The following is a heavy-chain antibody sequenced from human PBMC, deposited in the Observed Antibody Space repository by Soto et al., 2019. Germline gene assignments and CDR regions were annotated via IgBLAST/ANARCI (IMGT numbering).Heavy chain of an antibody. CDR2: ISGSGGST. Sequence: GGSLRLSCAATGFTFSSYAMSWVRQAPGKGLEWVSAISGSGGSTYYADSVKGRFTISRDNSKNTLYLQMNSLRAEDTAVYYCAKDTIKTRASDYWGQGTLVTVSS. V-gene: IGHV3-23*01. CDR1: GFTFSSYA. D-gene: IGHD3-9*01. J-gene: IGHJ4*02. CDR3: AKDTIKTRASDY.